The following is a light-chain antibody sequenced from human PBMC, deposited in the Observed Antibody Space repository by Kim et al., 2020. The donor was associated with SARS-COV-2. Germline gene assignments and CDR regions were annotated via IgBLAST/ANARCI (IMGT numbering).Light chain of an antibody. CDR1: SNNVGTLG. V-gene: IGLV10-54*04. CDR2: RDD. J-gene: IGLJ3*02. Sequence: PPANLTCTSNSNNVGTLGVAWLQHHQGHPPQLLSYRDDTRPSGISEKFSASRSGNTASLTITGLQPEDEADYYCSAWDNSLRAWVLGGGTQLTVL. CDR3: SAWDNSLRAWV.